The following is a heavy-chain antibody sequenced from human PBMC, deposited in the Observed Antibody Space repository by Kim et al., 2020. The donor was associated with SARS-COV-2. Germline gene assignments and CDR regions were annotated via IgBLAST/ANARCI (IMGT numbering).Heavy chain of an antibody. CDR2: ISWDGGST. CDR1: GFTFDDYA. Sequence: GGSLRLSCAASGFTFDDYAMHWVRQAPGKGLEWVSLISWDGGSTYYADSVKGRFTISRDNSKNSLYLQMNSLRAEDTALYYCAKDFGSSWYYFDYWGQGTLVTVSS. V-gene: IGHV3-43D*03. CDR3: AKDFGSSWYYFDY. J-gene: IGHJ4*02. D-gene: IGHD6-13*01.